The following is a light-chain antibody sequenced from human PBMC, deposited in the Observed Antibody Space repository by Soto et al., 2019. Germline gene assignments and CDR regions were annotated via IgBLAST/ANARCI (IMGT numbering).Light chain of an antibody. CDR2: NAS. J-gene: IGKJ4*01. Sequence: EIVLTQSPATLSLSPGERATLSCRASQKVTTYLAWYQQKPGQAPRLLMYNASSRASGIPARFSGRWSGTDFSLTISSLEPDAFAVYYCQPGSNWVTFGGGTKVEIK. V-gene: IGKV3-11*01. CDR3: QPGSNWVT. CDR1: QKVTTY.